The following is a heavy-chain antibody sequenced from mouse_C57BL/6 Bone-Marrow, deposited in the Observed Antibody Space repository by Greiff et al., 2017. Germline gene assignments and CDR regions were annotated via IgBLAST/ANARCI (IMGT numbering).Heavy chain of an antibody. CDR3: ARHERYYDYEGYFDY. Sequence: VMLVESGAELVKPGASVKLSCKASGYIFTEYTIHWVKQRYGQGREGIGWFYPGSGSIKDNERFKDKATLTADKSSNTVYMELSRLTSEDSAVYFCARHERYYDYEGYFDYWGQGTTLTVSS. CDR2: FYPGSGSI. V-gene: IGHV1-62-2*01. CDR1: GYIFTEYT. D-gene: IGHD2-4*01. J-gene: IGHJ2*01.